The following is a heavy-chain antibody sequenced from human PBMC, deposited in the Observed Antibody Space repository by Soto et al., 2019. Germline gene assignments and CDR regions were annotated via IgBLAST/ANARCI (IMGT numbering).Heavy chain of an antibody. J-gene: IGHJ4*02. CDR3: ARVPGNSYNDY. CDR2: ISTHSGIT. V-gene: IGHV1-18*01. Sequence: ASVKVSCKASGYTFTRYSINWVRQAPGQGLEWMGSISTHSGITNYAPNLQGRVSMTADTSTSTAYMDLRSLKSDDTAVYYCARVPGNSYNDYWGQGTRVTVSS. D-gene: IGHD1-1*01. CDR1: GYTFTRYS.